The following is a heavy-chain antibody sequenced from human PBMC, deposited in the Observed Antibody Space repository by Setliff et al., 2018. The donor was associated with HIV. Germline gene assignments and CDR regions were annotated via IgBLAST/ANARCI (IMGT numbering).Heavy chain of an antibody. CDR1: GGSIISSTYY. CDR2: MYYSGST. CDR3: ATRLAVPGTEYYFDY. J-gene: IGHJ4*02. V-gene: IGHV4-39*07. Sequence: SETLSLTCTVSGGSIISSTYYWGWIRQPPGKGLEWIGSMYYSGSTYYNPSLKSRVTITEDTSKNQFSLKLRSVTAADTAMYYCATRLAVPGTEYYFDYWGQGTLVTVSS. D-gene: IGHD6-19*01.